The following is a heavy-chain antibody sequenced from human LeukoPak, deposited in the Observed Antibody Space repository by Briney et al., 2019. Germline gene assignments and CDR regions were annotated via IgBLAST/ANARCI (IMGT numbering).Heavy chain of an antibody. Sequence: SVKVSCKASGGTFSSYAISWVRQAPGQGLEWMGRIIPILGIANYAQKFQGRVTITADKSTSTAYMELSSLRSEDTAVYYCARGFDAYYFDYWGQGTLVTVSS. V-gene: IGHV1-69*04. CDR3: ARGFDAYYFDY. D-gene: IGHD3-10*01. CDR2: IIPILGIA. J-gene: IGHJ4*02. CDR1: GGTFSSYA.